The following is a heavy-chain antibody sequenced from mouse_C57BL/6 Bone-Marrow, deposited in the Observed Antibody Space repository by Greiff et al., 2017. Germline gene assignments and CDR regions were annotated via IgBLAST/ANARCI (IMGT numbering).Heavy chain of an antibody. Sequence: QVQLKQPGAELVKPGASVKVSCKASGYTFTSYWMHWVKQRPGQGLEWIGRIHPSDSDTNYNQKFKGKATLTVDKSSSTAYMQLSSLTSEDSAVYYCAIGYYGSSSYWYFDVWGTGTTVTVSS. J-gene: IGHJ1*03. CDR3: AIGYYGSSSYWYFDV. CDR2: IHPSDSDT. CDR1: GYTFTSYW. D-gene: IGHD1-1*01. V-gene: IGHV1-74*01.